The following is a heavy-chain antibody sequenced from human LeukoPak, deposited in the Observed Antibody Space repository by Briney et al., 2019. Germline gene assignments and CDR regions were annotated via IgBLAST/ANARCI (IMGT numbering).Heavy chain of an antibody. CDR1: GFTVSSNY. D-gene: IGHD3-22*01. V-gene: IGHV3-53*01. Sequence: GGSLRLSCAASGFTVSSNYMSWVHQAPGKGLEWVSVIYSGGSTYYADSVKGRFTISRDNSKNTLYLQMNSLRAEDTAVYYCARARGYWLHFDYWGQGTLVTVSS. CDR2: IYSGGST. CDR3: ARARGYWLHFDY. J-gene: IGHJ4*02.